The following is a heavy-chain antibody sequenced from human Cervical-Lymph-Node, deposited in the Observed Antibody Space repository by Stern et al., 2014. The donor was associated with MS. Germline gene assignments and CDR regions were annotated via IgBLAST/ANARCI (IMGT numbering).Heavy chain of an antibody. D-gene: IGHD6-19*01. CDR3: ARDASSGWYGNFQVDYYYGMDV. J-gene: IGHJ6*02. Sequence: AQLVESGAEVKKPGSSVKVSCKASGGTFSDYAIHWVRQAPGQGLEWMGGIIPNSHTSSYAQRFQARVTMTADKSTSTAYMELSGLKSEDTAVYYCARDASSGWYGNFQVDYYYGMDVWGQGTTVTVSS. CDR1: GGTFSDYA. V-gene: IGHV1-69*06. CDR2: IIPNSHTS.